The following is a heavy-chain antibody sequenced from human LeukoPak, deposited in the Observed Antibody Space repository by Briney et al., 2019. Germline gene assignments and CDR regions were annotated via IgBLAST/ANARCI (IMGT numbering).Heavy chain of an antibody. CDR3: ARVAKYYYDSSGYHDAFDI. J-gene: IGHJ3*02. CDR2: IKQDGSEK. Sequence: PGGSLRLSCAASGFTFSSYWMSWVRQAPGKGLEWVANIKQDGSEKYYVDSVKGRFTISRDNAKNSLYLQMSSLRAEDTAVYYCARVAKYYYDSSGYHDAFDIWGQGIMVTVSS. V-gene: IGHV3-7*01. CDR1: GFTFSSYW. D-gene: IGHD3-22*01.